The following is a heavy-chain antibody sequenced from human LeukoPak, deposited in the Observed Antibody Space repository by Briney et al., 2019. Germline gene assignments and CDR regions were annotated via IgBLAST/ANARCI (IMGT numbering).Heavy chain of an antibody. CDR1: GFTFSSYA. V-gene: IGHV3-23*01. D-gene: IGHD4-17*01. J-gene: IGHJ4*02. CDR3: AALHTGTFVDY. Sequence: GGSLRLSCAASGFTFSSYAMSWVRQAPGKGLEWVSAISGSGGSTYYADSVKGRFTISRDNSKNTLSLQMNSLRTEDTAVYYCAALHTGTFVDYWGQGTLVTVSS. CDR2: ISGSGGST.